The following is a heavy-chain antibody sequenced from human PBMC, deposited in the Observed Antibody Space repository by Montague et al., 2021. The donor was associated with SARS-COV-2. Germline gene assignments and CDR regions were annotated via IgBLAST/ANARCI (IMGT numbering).Heavy chain of an antibody. D-gene: IGHD1-20*01. V-gene: IGHV4-39*01. CDR2: IYYSGST. Sequence: SETLSLTCTVSGGSISSSSYYWGWIRQPPGKGLEWIGSIYYSGSTYYNPSLKSRVTISVDTSKNQFSLKLSSVTAADTAVYYCARRVTGTTVHYYYYGMDVWGQGTTVIVSS. J-gene: IGHJ6*02. CDR1: GGSISSSSYY. CDR3: ARRVTGTTVHYYYYGMDV.